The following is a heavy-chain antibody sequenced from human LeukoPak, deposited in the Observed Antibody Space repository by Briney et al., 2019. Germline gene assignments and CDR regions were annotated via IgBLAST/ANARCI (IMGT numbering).Heavy chain of an antibody. J-gene: IGHJ5*02. CDR2: TYWDDDK. Sequence: ESGPTLVNPTETLTLTCTFSGFSLDTRGEGVGGIRQAPGKPLEWRSLTYWDDDKRYSPSLNNRLTLTKDTSRNQVVLTMTNMDPMDTATYYCAHLSSSVTTGWFDPWSQGVLVTVSS. CDR3: AHLSSSVTTGWFDP. D-gene: IGHD4-17*01. CDR1: GFSLDTRGEG. V-gene: IGHV2-5*02.